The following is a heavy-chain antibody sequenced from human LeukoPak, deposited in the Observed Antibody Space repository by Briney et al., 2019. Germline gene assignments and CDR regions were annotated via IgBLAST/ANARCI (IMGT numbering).Heavy chain of an antibody. CDR2: INPNGGGT. CDR3: ARDRRGDSAYYLGF. J-gene: IGHJ4*02. D-gene: IGHD3-22*01. V-gene: IGHV1-2*02. CDR1: GYTFTGYY. Sequence: GASVKVSCKASGYTFTGYYMHWVRQAPGQGLEWMGWINPNGGGTNYAQKFQGRVTMTRDTSISTAYMELTRLRSDDTAVYYCARDRRGDSAYYLGFWGQGTLVTVSS.